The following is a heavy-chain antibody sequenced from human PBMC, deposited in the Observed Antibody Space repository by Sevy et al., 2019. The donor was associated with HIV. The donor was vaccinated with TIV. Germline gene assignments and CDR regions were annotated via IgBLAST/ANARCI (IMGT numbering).Heavy chain of an antibody. CDR2: IKSKTDGGTT. CDR3: TTDPYYYHRTGFQPYFDY. V-gene: IGHV3-15*07. J-gene: IGHJ4*02. CDR1: GFTFSNAW. D-gene: IGHD3-22*01. Sequence: GGSLRLSCAASGFTFSNAWMNWVRQAPGKGLEWVGRIKSKTDGGTTDYAAPVKGRFTISRDDSKNTLYLQMNSLKTEDTAVYYCTTDPYYYHRTGFQPYFDYWGQGTLVTVSS.